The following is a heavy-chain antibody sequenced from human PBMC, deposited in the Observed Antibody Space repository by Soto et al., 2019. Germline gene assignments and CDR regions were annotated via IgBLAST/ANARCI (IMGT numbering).Heavy chain of an antibody. D-gene: IGHD2-2*01. J-gene: IGHJ3*02. CDR1: GYTFTSYD. Sequence: ASVKVSWKASGYTFTSYDINWVRQATGQGLEWMGWMNPNNGNTNYAQKFQERVTITRDMSTSTAYMELSSLRSEDTAVYYCAAEKHCISTSCNGDFNAFDIWGQGTMVTVSS. V-gene: IGHV1-8*01. CDR2: MNPNNGNT. CDR3: AAEKHCISTSCNGDFNAFDI.